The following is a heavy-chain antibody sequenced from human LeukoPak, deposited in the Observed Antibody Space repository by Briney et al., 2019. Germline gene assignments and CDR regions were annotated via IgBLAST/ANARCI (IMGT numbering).Heavy chain of an antibody. V-gene: IGHV3-11*01. CDR1: GFTFSDYY. J-gene: IGHJ5*02. CDR2: ISSSGSTI. CDR3: ARVAVMAGEPGWNRGNWFDP. D-gene: IGHD7-27*01. Sequence: YPGGSLRLSCAASGFTFSDYYMSWIRQAPGKGLEWVSYISSSGSTIYYADSVKGRFTISRDNAKNSLYLQMNSLRAEDTAVYYCARVAVMAGEPGWNRGNWFDPWGQGTLVAVSS.